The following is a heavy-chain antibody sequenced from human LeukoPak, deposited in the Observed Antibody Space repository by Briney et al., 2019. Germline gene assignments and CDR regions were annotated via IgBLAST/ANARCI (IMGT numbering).Heavy chain of an antibody. J-gene: IGHJ4*02. Sequence: GSLRLSCAVSGFTFSNYGMHWVRQAPGKGLEWVAFIRYNGNNKYYADSVKGRFTISRDNSKNMLYVQMNSLRTEDTAVYYCAKDRGYSSAWYVMGLDYWGQGTLVTVSS. V-gene: IGHV3-30*02. D-gene: IGHD6-19*01. CDR2: IRYNGNNK. CDR1: GFTFSNYG. CDR3: AKDRGYSSAWYVMGLDY.